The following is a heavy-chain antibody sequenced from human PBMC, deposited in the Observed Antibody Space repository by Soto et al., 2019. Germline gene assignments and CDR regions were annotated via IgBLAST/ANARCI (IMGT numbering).Heavy chain of an antibody. CDR3: ARRHGLDIDADY. J-gene: IGHJ4*02. D-gene: IGHD3-9*01. V-gene: IGHV4-39*01. CDR1: GGSIGSTTYY. CDR2: FFVGGNT. Sequence: PSETLSLTCTVSGGSIGSTTYYWGWMRQPPGKGLEWIASFFVGGNTYYNPSLKSRVTISVDTSKNQFSLKLSSVTAADTAVYGGARRHGLDIDADYWGQGILVPVAS.